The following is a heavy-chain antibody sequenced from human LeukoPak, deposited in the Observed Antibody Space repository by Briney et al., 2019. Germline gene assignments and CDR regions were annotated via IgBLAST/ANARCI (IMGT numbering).Heavy chain of an antibody. CDR1: GYTFTGYY. V-gene: IGHV1-2*02. CDR3: AVPTSHCSGGSCYLLLGAFDI. Sequence: ASVKVSCKASGYTFTGYYMHWVRQAPGQGREWMGWIDPNSGGTNYAQTFQDRVTMTRDTPISTAYMELSRLRSDDTAVYYCAVPTSHCSGGSCYLLLGAFDIWGQGTMVTVSS. J-gene: IGHJ3*02. D-gene: IGHD2-15*01. CDR2: IDPNSGGT.